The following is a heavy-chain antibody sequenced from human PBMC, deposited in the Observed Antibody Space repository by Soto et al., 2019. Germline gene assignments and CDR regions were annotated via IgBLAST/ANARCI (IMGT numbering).Heavy chain of an antibody. CDR3: ARDRRVHNWNFDAFDI. V-gene: IGHV1-69*08. Sequence: QVQLVQSGAEVKKPGSSVKVSCKASGGTFSSYTISWVRQAPGQGLEWMGRIIPILGIANYAQKFQGRVTITAHKSTSTAYMELSSLRSEDTAVYYCARDRRVHNWNFDAFDIWGQGTMVTVSS. J-gene: IGHJ3*02. CDR1: GGTFSSYT. D-gene: IGHD1-1*01. CDR2: IIPILGIA.